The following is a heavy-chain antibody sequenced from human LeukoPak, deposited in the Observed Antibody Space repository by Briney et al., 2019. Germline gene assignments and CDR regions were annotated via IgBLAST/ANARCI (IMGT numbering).Heavy chain of an antibody. V-gene: IGHV3-66*01. J-gene: IGHJ5*02. Sequence: PGGSPRLSCAASGFTVSSNYMSWVRQAPEKGVEWVSVIYSGGSTYYADSVKGRFTISRDNSKNTLYLQMNSLRAEDTAVYYCARVLPHRLNWFDPWGQGTLVTVSS. CDR1: GFTVSSNY. D-gene: IGHD3-10*01. CDR2: IYSGGST. CDR3: ARVLPHRLNWFDP.